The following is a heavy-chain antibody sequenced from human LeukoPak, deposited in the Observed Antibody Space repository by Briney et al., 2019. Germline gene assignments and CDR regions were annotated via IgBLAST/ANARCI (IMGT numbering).Heavy chain of an antibody. D-gene: IGHD3-22*01. CDR2: IIPIFGTA. V-gene: IGHV1-69*13. CDR3: ARPSYYYDSSGYYSESFDY. Sequence: ASVKVSCKASGGTFSSYAISWVRQAPGQGLEWMGGIIPIFGTANYAQKFQGRVTITADESTSTAYMELSSLRSEDTAVYYCARPSYYYDSSGYYSESFDYWGQGTLVTVSS. J-gene: IGHJ4*02. CDR1: GGTFSSYA.